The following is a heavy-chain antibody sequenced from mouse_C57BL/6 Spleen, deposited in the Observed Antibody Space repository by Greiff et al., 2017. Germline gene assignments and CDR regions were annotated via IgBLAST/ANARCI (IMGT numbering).Heavy chain of an antibody. D-gene: IGHD2-1*01. CDR2: IVPANGNT. CDR1: GFNIKNTY. CDR3: ARRVYGNPFDY. J-gene: IGHJ2*01. V-gene: IGHV14-3*01. Sequence: EVQLQQSVAELVRPGASVKLSCTASGFNIKNTYMHWVQQRPEQGLEWIGWIVPANGNTKYAPKFQGQATITVDTSSNTAYLQLSSLTSEDTAIYYCARRVYGNPFDYWGQGTTLTVAS.